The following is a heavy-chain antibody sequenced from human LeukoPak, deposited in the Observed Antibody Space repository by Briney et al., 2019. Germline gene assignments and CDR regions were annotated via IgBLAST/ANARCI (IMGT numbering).Heavy chain of an antibody. CDR2: IYSGGST. J-gene: IGHJ4*02. V-gene: IGHV3-53*01. CDR3: ARDVGATGDY. D-gene: IGHD1-26*01. CDR1: GFTDSSNY. Sequence: PGGSLRLSCAASGFTDSSNYMSWIRQAPGKGLEWVSVIYSGGSTYYADSVKGRFTISRDNSKNTLYLQMNSLRAEDTAVYYCARDVGATGDYWGQGTLVTVSS.